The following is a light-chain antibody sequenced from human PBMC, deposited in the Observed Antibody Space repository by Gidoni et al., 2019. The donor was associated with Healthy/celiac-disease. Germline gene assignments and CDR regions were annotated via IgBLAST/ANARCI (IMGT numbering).Light chain of an antibody. Sequence: DIVLTQSPATLSLSPGERATLSCSARQSVRSYLAWYQQKPGQAPRLLIYEASNRATGIPARFSGSGSGTDFTLTISRLEPEDFAVYYCQQRSNWPPGYTFGQXTKLEIK. CDR2: EAS. J-gene: IGKJ2*01. CDR1: QSVRSY. V-gene: IGKV3-11*01. CDR3: QQRSNWPPGYT.